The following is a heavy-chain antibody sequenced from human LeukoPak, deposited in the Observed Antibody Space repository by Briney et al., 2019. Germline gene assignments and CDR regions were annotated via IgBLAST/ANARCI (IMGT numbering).Heavy chain of an antibody. V-gene: IGHV3-23*01. J-gene: IGHJ3*02. CDR3: AKDADSSGWYYYAFDI. D-gene: IGHD6-19*01. Sequence: GGSLRLSCAASGFTFSSFAMSWVRQAPGKGLEWVSVISGSGGSTYYTDSVKGRFTISRDNSKNTLYLQMISLRAEDTAVYYCAKDADSSGWYYYAFDIWGQGTMVTVSS. CDR2: ISGSGGST. CDR1: GFTFSSFA.